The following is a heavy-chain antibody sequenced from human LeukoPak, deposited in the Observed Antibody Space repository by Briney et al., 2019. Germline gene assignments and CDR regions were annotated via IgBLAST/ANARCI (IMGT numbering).Heavy chain of an antibody. CDR2: INPKSGGT. Sequence: ASVKVSCKASGYTFTGYYMHWVRQAPGQGLEWMGWINPKSGGTVYAQKFQGRVTMTRDTSISTAYMGLSRLRSDDTAVYYCARDMAGPDDAFDIWGQGTMVTVSS. V-gene: IGHV1-2*02. CDR1: GYTFTGYY. CDR3: ARDMAGPDDAFDI. J-gene: IGHJ3*02. D-gene: IGHD3-10*01.